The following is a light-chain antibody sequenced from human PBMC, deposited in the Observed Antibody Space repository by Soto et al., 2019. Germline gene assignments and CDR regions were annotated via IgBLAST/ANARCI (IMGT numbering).Light chain of an antibody. CDR1: QSISSW. CDR3: QQYTSFPT. V-gene: IGKV1-5*03. Sequence: DIQMTQSPSTLSASVGDRVTITCRASQSISSWLAWYQQKPGKAPKLLIYKASSLESGVPSRFSGSGSGTEFPLTISSLPPDDFATYYCQQYTSFPTFGQGTKVEIK. CDR2: KAS. J-gene: IGKJ1*01.